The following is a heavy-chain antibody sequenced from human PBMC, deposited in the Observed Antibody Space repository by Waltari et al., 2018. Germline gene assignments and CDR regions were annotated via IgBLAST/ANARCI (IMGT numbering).Heavy chain of an antibody. CDR3: ARDRYYDSSGYGISLDY. V-gene: IGHV3-53*01. J-gene: IGHJ4*02. Sequence: EVQLVESGGGLIQPGGSLRLSCAASGFTVSSTYMSWVRQAPGKGLGWVSVIYRGGSTYYSYSVKGRFTISRDNSKNTLYLQMNSLRAEDTAVYYCARDRYYDSSGYGISLDYWGQGTLVTVSS. CDR2: IYRGGST. D-gene: IGHD3-22*01. CDR1: GFTVSSTY.